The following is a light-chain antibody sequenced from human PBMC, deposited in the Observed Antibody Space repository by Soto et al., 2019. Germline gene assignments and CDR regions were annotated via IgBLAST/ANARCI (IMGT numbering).Light chain of an antibody. J-gene: IGLJ1*01. CDR1: SXXVGXXXY. V-gene: IGLV2-11*01. CDR3: CSYAGSYSFYV. CDR2: DVS. Sequence: QSALTQXXXXXXXPGXSXXXXCXXTSXXVGXXXYVSXXRQHPGKAXXXMIYDVSKRPSGVXDRFSGSKSGNTASLTIXGXXXEDDADYYCCSYAGSYSFYVFGTGTKLTVL.